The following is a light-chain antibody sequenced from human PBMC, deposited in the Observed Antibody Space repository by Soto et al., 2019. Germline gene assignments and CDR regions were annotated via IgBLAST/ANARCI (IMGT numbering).Light chain of an antibody. V-gene: IGKV1-33*01. CDR3: QQYDNLPPYT. J-gene: IGKJ2*01. Sequence: DIQMNQSPSSLSASVGDRVTITCQASQDFSNYLNWYQQKPGKAPKLLIYGASNLETGVPSRFSGSGSGTDFTFTISSLQPEDIATYYCQQYDNLPPYTFGQVTKLEIK. CDR1: QDFSNY. CDR2: GAS.